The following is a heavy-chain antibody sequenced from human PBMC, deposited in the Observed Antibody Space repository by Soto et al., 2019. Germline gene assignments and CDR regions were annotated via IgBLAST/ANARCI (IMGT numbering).Heavy chain of an antibody. CDR3: ARVSPYCGGDCYAYFDY. V-gene: IGHV3-53*04. J-gene: IGHJ4*02. CDR2: IYSGGST. Sequence: PGGSLRLSCAASGFTVSSNYMSWVRQAPGKGLEWVSVIYSGGSTYYADSVKGRFTISRHNSKNTLYLQVNSLRAEDTAVYYCARVSPYCGGDCYAYFDYWGQGTLVTVSS. CDR1: GFTVSSNY. D-gene: IGHD2-21*01.